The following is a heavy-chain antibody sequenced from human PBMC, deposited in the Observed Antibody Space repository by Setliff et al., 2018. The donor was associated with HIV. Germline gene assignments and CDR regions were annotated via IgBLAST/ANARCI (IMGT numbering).Heavy chain of an antibody. V-gene: IGHV4-39*01. CDR3: ASLPPLYDSSGYYFDY. J-gene: IGHJ4*02. CDR2: IYYSGST. Sequence: SETLSLTCSVSGDSISSSSYYWGRIRQPPGKGLEWIGSIYYSGSTYYNPSLNSRVTISVDASKNQFSLKLSSVTAADTAVYYCASLPPLYDSSGYYFDYWGQGTLVTVS. D-gene: IGHD3-22*01. CDR1: GDSISSSSYY.